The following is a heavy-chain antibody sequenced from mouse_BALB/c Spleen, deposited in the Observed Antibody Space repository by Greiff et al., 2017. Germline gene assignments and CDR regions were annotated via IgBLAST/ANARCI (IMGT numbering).Heavy chain of an antibody. D-gene: IGHD1-1*01. CDR1: GFTFSSYG. J-gene: IGHJ2*01. CDR3: ASLYGSNFDY. CDR2: ISSGGSYT. V-gene: IGHV5-6*01. Sequence: EVKLVESGGDLVKPGGSLKLSCAASGFTFSSYGMSWVRQTPDKRLEWVATISSGGSYTYYPDSVKGRFTISRDNAKNTLYLQMSSLKSEDTAMYYCASLYGSNFDYWGQGTTLTVSS.